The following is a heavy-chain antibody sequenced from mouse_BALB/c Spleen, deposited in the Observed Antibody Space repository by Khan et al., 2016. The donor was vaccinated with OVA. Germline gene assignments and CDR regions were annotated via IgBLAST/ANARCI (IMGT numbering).Heavy chain of an antibody. V-gene: IGHV3-2*02. CDR2: ISYSGNT. J-gene: IGHJ2*01. CDR3: ARVYGGDFDY. D-gene: IGHD1-1*01. CDR1: GYSITSDYA. Sequence: EVQLQESGPSLVKPSQSLSLICTVTGYSITSDYAWNWIRQFPGNKLEWMGFISYSGNTKYNPSLKSRISITRDTSKNQFFLQLNSVTTEDTATYYCARVYGGDFDYWGQGTTLTVSS.